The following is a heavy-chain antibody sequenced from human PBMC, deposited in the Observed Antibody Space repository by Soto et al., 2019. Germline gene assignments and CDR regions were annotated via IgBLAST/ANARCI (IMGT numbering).Heavy chain of an antibody. J-gene: IGHJ4*02. D-gene: IGHD7-27*01. Sequence: SETLSLTCAVSGGPITSRTYSWGWIRQPPGKSLEWIGHIYNHGSIYTNPSLTSRVTILVDTSKNQFSLQLSSVSAADTAVYYCARGPSGDKVDYWGQGTLVTVSS. CDR1: GGPITSRTYS. CDR2: IYNHGSI. CDR3: ARGPSGDKVDY. V-gene: IGHV4-30-2*05.